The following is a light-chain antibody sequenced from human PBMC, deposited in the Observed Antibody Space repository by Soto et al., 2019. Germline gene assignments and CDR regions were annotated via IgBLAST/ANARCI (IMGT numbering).Light chain of an antibody. J-gene: IGLJ3*02. V-gene: IGLV1-40*01. CDR3: QSYESTLSGWV. CDR2: ANN. CDR1: SSNIGAGYD. Sequence: QSVLTQPPSVSGAPGQRVTISCTGSSSNIGAGYDVHWYQQLPGTAPKLLIYANNNRPSGVPGRFSGSKSGTSASLAITGLQAEDEADYYCQSYESTLSGWVFGGGTKLTVL.